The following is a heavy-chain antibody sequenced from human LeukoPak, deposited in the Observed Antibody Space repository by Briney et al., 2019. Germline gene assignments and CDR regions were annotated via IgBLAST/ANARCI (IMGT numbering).Heavy chain of an antibody. CDR1: GFTFSGHW. V-gene: IGHV3-23*01. CDR3: AKDLKYHLLGNYYYYMDV. D-gene: IGHD2-2*01. CDR2: VSGSGGST. Sequence: GGSLRLSCTASGFTFSGHWIHWVRQAPGLGLEWGSVVSGSGGSTYYADFGECRFTISRDDSKTKLYLQMNSLRAEDTAVYYCAKDLKYHLLGNYYYYMDVWGKGTTVTISS. J-gene: IGHJ6*03.